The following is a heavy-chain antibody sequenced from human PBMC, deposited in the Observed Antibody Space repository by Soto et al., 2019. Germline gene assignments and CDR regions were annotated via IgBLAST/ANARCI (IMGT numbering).Heavy chain of an antibody. CDR2: ISWDGGST. V-gene: IGHV3-43D*04. D-gene: IGHD4-17*01. CDR1: GFTFDDYA. J-gene: IGHJ6*02. Sequence: EVQLVESGGVVVQPGGSLRLSCAASGFTFDDYAMHWVRQAPGKGLEWVSLISWDGGSTYYADSVKGRFTISRDNSKNSLYLEMNSLRAEDTAVYYCARFTYDYGGLTLLDYYYGMDVWGQGTTVTVSS. CDR3: ARFTYDYGGLTLLDYYYGMDV.